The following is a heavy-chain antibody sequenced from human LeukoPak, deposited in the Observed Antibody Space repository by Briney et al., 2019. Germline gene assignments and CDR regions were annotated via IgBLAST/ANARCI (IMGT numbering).Heavy chain of an antibody. Sequence: GGSLRLSCAASGFTFSSYAISWVRQAPGKGLECVSVISGSGGSTHYADSVKGRFTISRDNSKNTLYLQMNSLRAEDTAVYYCALSFAVADGVWNFWGQGTLVTVSS. V-gene: IGHV3-23*01. CDR2: ISGSGGST. CDR1: GFTFSSYA. J-gene: IGHJ4*02. D-gene: IGHD6-19*01. CDR3: ALSFAVADGVWNF.